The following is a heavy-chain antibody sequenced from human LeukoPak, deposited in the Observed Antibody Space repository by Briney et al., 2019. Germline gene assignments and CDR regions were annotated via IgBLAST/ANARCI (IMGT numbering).Heavy chain of an antibody. V-gene: IGHV4-34*01. D-gene: IGHD2-15*01. CDR3: ARLGRDIGRIYYYYYMDV. J-gene: IGHJ6*03. CDR2: INHSGST. CDR1: GGSFSGYY. Sequence: PSETLSLTCAVYGGSFSGYYWSWIRQPPGKGLEWIGEINHSGSTNYNPSLKSRVTISVDTSKNQFSLKLSSVTAADTAVYYWARLGRDIGRIYYYYYMDVWGKGTTVTISS.